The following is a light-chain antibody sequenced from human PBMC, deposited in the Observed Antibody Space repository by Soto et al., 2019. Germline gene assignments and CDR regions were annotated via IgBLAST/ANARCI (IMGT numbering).Light chain of an antibody. CDR3: QQYNNWWT. J-gene: IGKJ1*01. Sequence: IGMTQSPATLSVSPGERATLSCRASQSDSSNLAWYQQKPGQAPRLLIYGASTRATGIPARFSGSGSGTEFTLTISSLQSEDFAVYYCQQYNNWWTFGQGTKVDIK. CDR2: GAS. V-gene: IGKV3-15*01. CDR1: QSDSSN.